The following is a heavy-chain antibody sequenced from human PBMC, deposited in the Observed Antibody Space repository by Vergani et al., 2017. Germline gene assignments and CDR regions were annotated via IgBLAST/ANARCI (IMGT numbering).Heavy chain of an antibody. V-gene: IGHV4-34*01. J-gene: IGHJ4*02. CDR3: ARLSGKKLQVWMGPGREPGPHPYFDY. CDR1: GGSFSGYY. Sequence: QLQLQQWGAGLLKPSETLSLTCAVYGGSFSGYYWSWIRQPPGKGLEWIGEINHSGSTNYNPSLKSRVTISVDTSKNQFSLKLSSVTAADTAVYYCARLSGKKLQVWMGPGREPGPHPYFDYWGQGTLVTVSS. D-gene: IGHD1-26*01. CDR2: INHSGST.